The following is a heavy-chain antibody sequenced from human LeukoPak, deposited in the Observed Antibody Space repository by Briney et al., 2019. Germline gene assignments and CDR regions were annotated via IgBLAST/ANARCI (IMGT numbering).Heavy chain of an antibody. CDR1: GGTFSSYA. Sequence: ASVKVSCKASGGTFSSYAISWVRQAPGQGLEWMGRIIPVLDIANYAQKFQGRVTITADKSTSTVYMELSSLRSEDTAVYYCARDPPVLRFLEWSHYYYYGMDVWGQGTTVTVSS. J-gene: IGHJ6*02. CDR2: IIPVLDIA. CDR3: ARDPPVLRFLEWSHYYYYGMDV. D-gene: IGHD3-3*01. V-gene: IGHV1-69*04.